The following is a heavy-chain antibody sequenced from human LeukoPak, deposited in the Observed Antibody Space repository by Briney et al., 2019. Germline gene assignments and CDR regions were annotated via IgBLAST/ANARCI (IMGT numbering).Heavy chain of an antibody. CDR2: IYYSGST. CDR3: ARGNPYSYGLPDY. J-gene: IGHJ4*02. V-gene: IGHV4-59*01. Sequence: SETLSLTCTVSGGSISSYYWSWIRQPPGKGLEWIGYIYYSGSTNYNPSLKSRVTISVDTSKNQFSLKLSSVTAADTAVYYCARGNPYSYGLPDYWDQGTLVTVSS. D-gene: IGHD5-18*01. CDR1: GGSISSYY.